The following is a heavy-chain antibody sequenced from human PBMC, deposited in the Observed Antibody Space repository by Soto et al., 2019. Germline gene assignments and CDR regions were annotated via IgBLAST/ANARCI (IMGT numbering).Heavy chain of an antibody. Sequence: GGSLRLSCAASGFTFSSYWMSWVRQAPGKGLEWVANIKQDGSGKYYLDSVKGRFTISRDNAKNSLYLQMNSLRAEDTAVYYCARVRTIFGVVSNGYFDYWGQGTLVTVSS. CDR1: GFTFSSYW. J-gene: IGHJ4*02. V-gene: IGHV3-7*01. D-gene: IGHD3-3*01. CDR2: IKQDGSGK. CDR3: ARVRTIFGVVSNGYFDY.